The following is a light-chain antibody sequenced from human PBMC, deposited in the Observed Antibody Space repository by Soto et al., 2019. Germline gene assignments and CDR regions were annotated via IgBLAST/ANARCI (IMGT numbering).Light chain of an antibody. CDR3: QQYYSTPLT. Sequence: SPLSCQYSQSVLSTSNSKNYLAWYQQKPGQPPNLLIYWASFRESGVPDRFSGSGSGTHFTLTISSLQAEDVAVYYCQQYYSTPLTFGGGTKVEIK. V-gene: IGKV4-1*01. J-gene: IGKJ4*01. CDR2: WAS. CDR1: QSVLSTSNSKNY.